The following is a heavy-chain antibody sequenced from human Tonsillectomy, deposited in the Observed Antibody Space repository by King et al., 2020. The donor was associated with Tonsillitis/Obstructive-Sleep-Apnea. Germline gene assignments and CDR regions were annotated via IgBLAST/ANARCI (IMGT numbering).Heavy chain of an antibody. Sequence: VQLVESGGGVVQPGGSLRLSCVASGFTFSSYAMSWVRQAPGKGLEWVSGISGSGGSTYYADSVKGRFTISRDNSKNTLYLQMNTLRAEDTAVYFCAKEDDIVLVPAAMLDYWGQGTLVTVSS. CDR2: ISGSGGST. J-gene: IGHJ4*02. CDR3: AKEDDIVLVPAAMLDY. CDR1: GFTFSSYA. V-gene: IGHV3-23*04. D-gene: IGHD2-2*01.